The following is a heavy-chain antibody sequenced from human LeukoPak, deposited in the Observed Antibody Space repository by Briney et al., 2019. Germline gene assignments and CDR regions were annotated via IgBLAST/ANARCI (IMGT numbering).Heavy chain of an antibody. D-gene: IGHD5-18*01. CDR3: ARDPGYSYGNPYWYFDL. CDR1: GFTFSSYS. V-gene: IGHV3-21*01. J-gene: IGHJ2*01. Sequence: GGSLRVSCAASGFTFSSYSMNWVRQAPGKGLEWVSSISSSSSYIYYADSVKGRFTISRDNAKNSLYLQMNSLRAEDTAVYYCARDPGYSYGNPYWYFDLWGRGTLVTVSS. CDR2: ISSSSSYI.